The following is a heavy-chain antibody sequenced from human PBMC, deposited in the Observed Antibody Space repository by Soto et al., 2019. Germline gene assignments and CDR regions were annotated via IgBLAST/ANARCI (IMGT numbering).Heavy chain of an antibody. CDR1: GGSISSGGYS. V-gene: IGHV4-30-2*01. D-gene: IGHD4-17*01. J-gene: IGHJ4*02. CDR2: IYHSGST. Sequence: QLQLQESGSGLVKPSQTLSLTCAVSGGSISSGGYSWSWIRQPPGKGLEWIGYIYHSGSTYYNPYLTRRVTISVDRSKNPFSLKLSSVTAADTDVYACARASTTVTTLDYWGQGTLVTVSS. CDR3: ARASTTVTTLDY.